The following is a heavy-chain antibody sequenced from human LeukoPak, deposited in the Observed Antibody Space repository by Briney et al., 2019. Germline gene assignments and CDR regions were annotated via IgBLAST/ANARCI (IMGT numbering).Heavy chain of an antibody. CDR2: ISYDGSNK. CDR1: GFTFSSYA. CDR3: ASGIGYCSSTSCSDFDY. J-gene: IGHJ4*02. Sequence: GGSLRLSCAASGFTFSSYAMHWVRQAPGKGLEWVAVISYDGSNKYYADSVKGRFTISRDNSKNTLYLQMNSLRAEDTAVYYCASGIGYCSSTSCSDFDYWGQGTLVTVSS. D-gene: IGHD2-2*01. V-gene: IGHV3-30-3*01.